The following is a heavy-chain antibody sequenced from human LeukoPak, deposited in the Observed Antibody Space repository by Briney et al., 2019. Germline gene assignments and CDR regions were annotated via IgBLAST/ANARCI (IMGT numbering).Heavy chain of an antibody. Sequence: NPSETLSLTCSVSGGSISSGGYYWAWIRQHPGKGLEWIGYIYYSGSTYYNPSLKSRVTISVDTSKNQFSLKLSSVTAADTAVYYCARAPLSTGTTGYYFDYWGQGTLVTVSS. CDR2: IYYSGST. CDR3: ARAPLSTGTTGYYFDY. V-gene: IGHV4-31*03. J-gene: IGHJ4*02. CDR1: GGSISSGGYY. D-gene: IGHD1-1*01.